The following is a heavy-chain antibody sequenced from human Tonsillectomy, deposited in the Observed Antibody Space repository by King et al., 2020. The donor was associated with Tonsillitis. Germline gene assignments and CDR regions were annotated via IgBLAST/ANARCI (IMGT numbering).Heavy chain of an antibody. CDR3: ATWKTYASTDYFRFDY. CDR1: GFIFSNYW. J-gene: IGHJ4*01. V-gene: IGHV3-7*03. D-gene: IGHD3-22*01. CDR2: MKYDGSEI. Sequence: LQLVQSGGGLVQPGGSLRLSCAASGFIFSNYWMSWVRQAPGKGLEWVANMKYDGSEIYYVDSVKGRFTISRDNGKKSLYLQMNSLRAEDTAVYYCATWKTYASTDYFRFDYWGHGALVTVSS.